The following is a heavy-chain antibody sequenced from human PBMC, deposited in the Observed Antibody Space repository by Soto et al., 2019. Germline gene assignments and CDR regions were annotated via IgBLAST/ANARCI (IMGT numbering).Heavy chain of an antibody. Sequence: EVQLLESGGGLVQPGGSLRLSCAASGFTFRSYAMSWVRQAPGKGLEWVSGISNRGGRTYHADAVKGRFTISRDNSKNTLYLQMNSLRVEDTAVYYCARDRTIFGVVRGWFDPWGQGTLVTVSS. V-gene: IGHV3-23*01. D-gene: IGHD3-3*01. CDR1: GFTFRSYA. CDR3: ARDRTIFGVVRGWFDP. J-gene: IGHJ5*02. CDR2: ISNRGGRT.